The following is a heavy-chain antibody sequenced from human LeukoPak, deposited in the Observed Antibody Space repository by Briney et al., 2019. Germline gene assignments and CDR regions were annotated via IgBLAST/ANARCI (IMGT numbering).Heavy chain of an antibody. CDR3: ARGPGGGYDTYYFDY. J-gene: IGHJ4*02. V-gene: IGHV1-46*01. CDR1: GGTFSSYA. Sequence: ASVKVSCKASGGTFSSYAISWVRQAPGQGLEWMGIINPSGGSTSYAQKFQGRVTMTRDTSTSTVYMELSSLRSEDTAVYYCARGPGGGYDTYYFDYWGQGTLVTVSS. D-gene: IGHD5-12*01. CDR2: INPSGGST.